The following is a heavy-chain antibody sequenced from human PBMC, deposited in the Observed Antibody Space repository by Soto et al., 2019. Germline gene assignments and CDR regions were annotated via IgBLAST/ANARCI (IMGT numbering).Heavy chain of an antibody. J-gene: IGHJ5*02. CDR2: VNPNTGLT. V-gene: IGHV1-2*02. CDR1: GYTFTALY. D-gene: IGHD3-9*01. CDR3: TTLRLDP. Sequence: ASVKVSCKAPGYTFTALYMNWVRQAPGQGLEWMGWVNPNTGLTKYAQKFQGRVIMTRDTSINTAYMELSGLTSDDTAVYYCTTLRLDPWGQGTLVTVSS.